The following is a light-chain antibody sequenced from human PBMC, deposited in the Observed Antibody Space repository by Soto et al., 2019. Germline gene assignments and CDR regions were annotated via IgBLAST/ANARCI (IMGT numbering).Light chain of an antibody. CDR1: QSVAGIY. J-gene: IGKJ1*01. V-gene: IGKV3-20*01. CDR2: GAS. Sequence: EIVLTQSPGTLSLSPGERATLSCRASQSVAGIYLAWYQQKPGQAPRLLIYGASSRATGIPDMFSGSGSGTDFTLTISRLEPEDFAVYYCQQYGGSPRTFGQGTKAEIK. CDR3: QQYGGSPRT.